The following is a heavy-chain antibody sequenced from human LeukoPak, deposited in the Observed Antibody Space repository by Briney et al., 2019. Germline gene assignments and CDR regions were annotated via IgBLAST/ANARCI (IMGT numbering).Heavy chain of an antibody. CDR2: ISYDVGNT. V-gene: IGHV1-18*01. Sequence: ASVKVSCKASGYTFTSYGISWVRQAPGQGLEWVGWISYDVGNTNYAQNLQGRVTMTTDTSTSTAYMEMRSLRSDDTAVYYCARDGADYDILTGHYYYFAMDVWGQGTTVIVCS. J-gene: IGHJ6*02. CDR3: ARDGADYDILTGHYYYFAMDV. D-gene: IGHD3-9*01. CDR1: GYTFTSYG.